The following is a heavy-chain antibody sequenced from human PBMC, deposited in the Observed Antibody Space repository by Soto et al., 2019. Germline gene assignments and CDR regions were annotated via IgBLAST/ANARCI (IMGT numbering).Heavy chain of an antibody. V-gene: IGHV3-9*01. Sequence: GGSLRLSCAASGFMFDNYAMHWVRQAPGKGLEWVSGISWNSGTIGYADSVKGRFTISRDNAKNSLYLQMNSLRAEDTALYYCAKSTGGTANGMDVWGQGTTVTVSS. J-gene: IGHJ6*02. D-gene: IGHD2-8*02. CDR1: GFMFDNYA. CDR2: ISWNSGTI. CDR3: AKSTGGTANGMDV.